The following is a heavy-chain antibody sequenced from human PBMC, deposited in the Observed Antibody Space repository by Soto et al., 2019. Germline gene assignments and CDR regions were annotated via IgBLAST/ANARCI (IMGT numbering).Heavy chain of an antibody. Sequence: QVQLVQSGAEVQKPGASVRVSCKASGYPFTRYGITWVRQAPGQGPEWMGWISGYNGNTNYAQKFQGRVTLTTDTSTNTAYMELRSLISDDTAMYYCARDYYHSGAYFFDYWGQGTLVTVSS. J-gene: IGHJ4*02. CDR2: ISGYNGNT. CDR3: ARDYYHSGAYFFDY. D-gene: IGHD1-26*01. V-gene: IGHV1-18*01. CDR1: GYPFTRYG.